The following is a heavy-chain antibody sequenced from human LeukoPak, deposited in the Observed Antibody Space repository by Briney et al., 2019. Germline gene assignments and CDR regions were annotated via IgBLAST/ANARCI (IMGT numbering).Heavy chain of an antibody. CDR3: ARHEFRNYPVFDY. D-gene: IGHD1-7*01. Sequence: PSQTLSLTCTVSGGSISSGSYYWSWIRQPAGKGLEWIGRIYTSGSTNYNPSLKSRVTISVDTSKNQFSLKLTSLTAADTAVYYCARHEFRNYPVFDYWGQGALVTVSS. J-gene: IGHJ4*02. CDR1: GGSISSGSYY. CDR2: IYTSGST. V-gene: IGHV4-61*02.